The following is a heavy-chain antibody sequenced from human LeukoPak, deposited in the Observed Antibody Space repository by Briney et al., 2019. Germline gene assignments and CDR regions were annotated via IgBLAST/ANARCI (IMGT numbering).Heavy chain of an antibody. Sequence: GGSLRLSCAASGFTFSSYAMSWVRQAPGMGLEWVSAVSGSGGSTYYADSVKGRFTISRDNSQNTLFLQMNSLRAEDTALYYCAKDACSTTNCYGGFDPWGQGTLVTVSS. CDR2: VSGSGGST. D-gene: IGHD2-2*01. J-gene: IGHJ5*02. V-gene: IGHV3-23*01. CDR1: GFTFSSYA. CDR3: AKDACSTTNCYGGFDP.